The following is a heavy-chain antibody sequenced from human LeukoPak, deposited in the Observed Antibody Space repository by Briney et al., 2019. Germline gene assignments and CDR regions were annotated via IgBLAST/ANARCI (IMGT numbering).Heavy chain of an antibody. J-gene: IGHJ3*02. Sequence: GGSLRLSCAASGFTFSSYAMHWVRQAPGKGLEWVAVISYDGSNKYYADSVKGRFAISRDNSKNTLYLHMNSLRAEDTAVYYCTSFAPYDAFDIWGQGTMVTVSS. CDR3: TSFAPYDAFDI. V-gene: IGHV3-30*09. CDR1: GFTFSSYA. CDR2: ISYDGSNK.